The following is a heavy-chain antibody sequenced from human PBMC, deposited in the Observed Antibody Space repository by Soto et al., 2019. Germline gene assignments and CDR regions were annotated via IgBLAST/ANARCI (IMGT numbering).Heavy chain of an antibody. J-gene: IGHJ6*02. V-gene: IGHV4-31*03. Sequence: QVQLQESGPGLVKPSQTLSLTCTVSGGSISSGGYYWSWIRQHPGKGLEWIGYIYYSGSTYYNPSLKSRVTISVDTSKNQFSLKLSSVTAADTAVYYCARVTVTTGYYYYGMDVWGQGTTVTVSS. CDR1: GGSISSGGYY. CDR2: IYYSGST. D-gene: IGHD4-17*01. CDR3: ARVTVTTGYYYYGMDV.